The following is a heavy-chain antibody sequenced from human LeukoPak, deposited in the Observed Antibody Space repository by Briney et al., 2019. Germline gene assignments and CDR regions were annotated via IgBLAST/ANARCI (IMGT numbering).Heavy chain of an antibody. V-gene: IGHV3-23*01. CDR1: GFTFSSYA. CDR2: ISGSGGST. D-gene: IGHD3-22*01. CDR3: ARDLGQYYDTSDNWFDP. Sequence: GGSLRLSCAASGFTFSSYAMSWVHQAPGKGLEWVSAISGSGGSTYYADSVKGRFTISRDNSKNTLYLQMNSLRAEDTAVYYCARDLGQYYDTSDNWFDPWGQGTLVTVSS. J-gene: IGHJ5*02.